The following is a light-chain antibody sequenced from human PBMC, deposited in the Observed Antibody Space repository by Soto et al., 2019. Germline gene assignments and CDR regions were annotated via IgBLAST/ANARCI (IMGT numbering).Light chain of an antibody. Sequence: DIQMTQSPSSLSASIGDRITITCRASQSISTYLHWYQQKPGNAPNRLIYGASTRQSGVPSRCSGRGSATDFTLTMSRLQPEDFATYYCQQRFITPPITFGGGTKVDIK. V-gene: IGKV1-39*01. CDR1: QSISTY. J-gene: IGKJ4*01. CDR2: GAS. CDR3: QQRFITPPIT.